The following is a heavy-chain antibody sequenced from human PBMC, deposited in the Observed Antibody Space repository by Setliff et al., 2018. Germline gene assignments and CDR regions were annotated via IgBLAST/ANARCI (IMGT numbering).Heavy chain of an antibody. CDR1: GFTFSRFG. CDR3: VPGRGS. D-gene: IGHD6-25*01. J-gene: IGHJ5*02. V-gene: IGHV3-30*02. Sequence: PGGSLRLSCAASGFTFSRFGMYWVRQAPGKGLEWVAFVRYDGYNKYYADFVKGRFTISRDNAKNTLYLQMNSLTTEDTAVFYCVPGRGSWGQGALVTVSS. CDR2: VRYDGYNK.